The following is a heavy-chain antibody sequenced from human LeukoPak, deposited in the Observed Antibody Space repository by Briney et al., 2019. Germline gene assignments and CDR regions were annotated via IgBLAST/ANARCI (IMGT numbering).Heavy chain of an antibody. D-gene: IGHD1-7*01. CDR1: GYTFTSYG. Sequence: ASVKVSCKASGYTFTSYGISWVRQAPGQGLKWMGWISAYNGNTNYAQKLQGRVTMTTDTSTSTAYMELRSLRSDDTAVYYCARDSITGTTADYWGQGTLVTVSS. CDR3: ARDSITGTTADY. J-gene: IGHJ4*02. V-gene: IGHV1-18*01. CDR2: ISAYNGNT.